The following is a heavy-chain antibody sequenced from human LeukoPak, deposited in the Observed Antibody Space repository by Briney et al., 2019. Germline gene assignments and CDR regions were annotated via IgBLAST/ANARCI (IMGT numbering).Heavy chain of an antibody. CDR3: ARGWGE. Sequence: GGSLRLSCAASGFTFSSYEMNWVRQGPGKGLEWVSYISSSGSTKYYADSEKGRFTISRDNAKKSLYLQMNSLRAEDTAVYYCARGWGEGGQGTLVTVSS. J-gene: IGHJ1*01. CDR1: GFTFSSYE. V-gene: IGHV3-48*03. D-gene: IGHD3-10*01. CDR2: ISSSGSTK.